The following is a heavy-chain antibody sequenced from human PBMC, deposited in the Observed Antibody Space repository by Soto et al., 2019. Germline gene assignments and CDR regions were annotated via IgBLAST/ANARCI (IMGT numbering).Heavy chain of an antibody. J-gene: IGHJ5*02. V-gene: IGHV1-8*01. CDR1: GYTFTSYD. D-gene: IGHD2-2*01. Sequence: ASVKVSCKASGYTFTSYDINWVRQATGQGLEWMGWMNPNSGNTGYAQKFQGRVTMTRNTSISTAYMELSSLRSEDTAVYYCARAPLEYQLLSHNWFDPWGQGTLVTVSS. CDR2: MNPNSGNT. CDR3: ARAPLEYQLLSHNWFDP.